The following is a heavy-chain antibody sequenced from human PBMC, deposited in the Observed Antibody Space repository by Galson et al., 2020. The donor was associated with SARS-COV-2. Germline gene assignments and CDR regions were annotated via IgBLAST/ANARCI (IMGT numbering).Heavy chain of an antibody. J-gene: IGHJ5*02. CDR1: GGSFSDYY. D-gene: IGHD2-15*01. Sequence: SQASETLSLTCAVYGGSFSDYYWSWIRQSPGKGLEWIGEIIHSGSTNYNPSLKSRVTISVETSKNQFSLRLSSVTAADTAVYYCARGSHRDIAVVVAAQGVDWFDPWGQGTLVTVSS. CDR3: ARGSHRDIAVVVAAQGVDWFDP. V-gene: IGHV4-34*01. CDR2: IIHSGST.